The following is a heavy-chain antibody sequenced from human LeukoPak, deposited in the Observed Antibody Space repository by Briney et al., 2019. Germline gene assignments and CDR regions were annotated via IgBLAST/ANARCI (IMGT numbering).Heavy chain of an antibody. J-gene: IGHJ4*02. D-gene: IGHD3-3*01. CDR3: ARDQYDTWSRRGNFDS. V-gene: IGHV3-7*03. CDR1: GFTFSNYW. Sequence: GGSLRLSCAASGFTFSNYWMSWVRQAPGKGLEWVANIKQDGSEKNYVDSVKGRFTISRDNTKNSLYLQMNSLRAEDTAVFYCARDQYDTWSRRGNFDSWGQGTLVIVSS. CDR2: IKQDGSEK.